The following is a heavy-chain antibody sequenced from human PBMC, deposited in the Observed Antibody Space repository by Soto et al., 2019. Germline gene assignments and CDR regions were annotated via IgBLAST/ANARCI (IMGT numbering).Heavy chain of an antibody. V-gene: IGHV3-23*01. CDR2: TSIGGNT. CDR1: GFPFNTYA. Sequence: PGGSLRLSCEASGFPFNTYAMAWFRQVPGMGLEWVPTTSIGGNTDLAESVRGRFTVSRDNSKNTLYLQMTSLRAEDTAVYYCAKVLYYDFWSCYYIYYYGMDVWGQGTSVPVSS. D-gene: IGHD3-3*01. J-gene: IGHJ6*02. CDR3: AKVLYYDFWSCYYIYYYGMDV.